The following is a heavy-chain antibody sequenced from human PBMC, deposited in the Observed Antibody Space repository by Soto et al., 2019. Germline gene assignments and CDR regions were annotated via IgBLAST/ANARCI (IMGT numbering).Heavy chain of an antibody. CDR2: ISGGGGST. CDR3: AKDPTSYDSSAQFDS. V-gene: IGHV3-23*01. J-gene: IGHJ4*02. Sequence: EVKLLESGGRLVQPGGSLRLSCAASGFSFNIFAMNWVHQAPGQGLEWVSGISGGGGSTYYADSVKGRFTISRDNSNNTLYLQMNSLRAEDPAVYYCAKDPTSYDSSAQFDSWGQGTLVTVSS. CDR1: GFSFNIFA. D-gene: IGHD3-22*01.